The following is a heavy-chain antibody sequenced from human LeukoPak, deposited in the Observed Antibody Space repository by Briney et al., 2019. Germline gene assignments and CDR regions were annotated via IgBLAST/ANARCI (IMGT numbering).Heavy chain of an antibody. D-gene: IGHD3-3*01. CDR2: IYHSGST. V-gene: IGHV4-39*07. CDR3: ARSGGLWSGYYTFDY. CDR1: GGSISSSFYY. Sequence: PSETLSLTCTVSGGSISSSFYYWGWIRQPPGKGLEWIGSIYHSGSTYYNPSLKSRVTISVDRSKNQFSLKLSSVTAADTAVYYCARSGGLWSGYYTFDYWGQGTLVTVSS. J-gene: IGHJ4*02.